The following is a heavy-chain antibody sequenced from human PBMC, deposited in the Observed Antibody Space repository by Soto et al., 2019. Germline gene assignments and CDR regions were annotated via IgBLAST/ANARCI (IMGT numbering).Heavy chain of an antibody. J-gene: IGHJ4*02. D-gene: IGHD2-15*01. V-gene: IGHV3-48*01. CDR1: GFTFSSYN. Sequence: EVQLVESGGGLVQPGGSLRLSCAASGFTFSSYNMNWVRQAPGKGLEWVSYISSSSTTIHYGDSVKGRFTISRDNAKNSLYLQMNSLRAEDTAVYYCARVVGYCSGGSCYLDSWGQGTLVTVSS. CDR2: ISSSSTTI. CDR3: ARVVGYCSGGSCYLDS.